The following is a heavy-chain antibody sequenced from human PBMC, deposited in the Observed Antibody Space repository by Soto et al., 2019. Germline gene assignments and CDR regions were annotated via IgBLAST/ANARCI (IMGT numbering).Heavy chain of an antibody. CDR1: GFTFSSYA. V-gene: IGHV3-30-3*01. D-gene: IGHD5-12*01. J-gene: IGHJ6*02. Sequence: QVQLVESGGGVVQPGRSLRLSCAASGFTFSSYAMHWVRQAPGKGLEWVAVISYDGSNKYYADSVKGRFTISRDNSKNTLYLQMNSLRAEDTAVYYCARVPLALASYYYGMDVWGQGTTVTVSS. CDR3: ARVPLALASYYYGMDV. CDR2: ISYDGSNK.